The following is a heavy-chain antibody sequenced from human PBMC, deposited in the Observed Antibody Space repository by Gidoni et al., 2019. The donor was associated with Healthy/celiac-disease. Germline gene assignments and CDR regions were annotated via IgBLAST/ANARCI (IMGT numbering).Heavy chain of an antibody. Sequence: EVQLLESGGGLVQPGGSLRLSCAASGFTFSNYAMSVVRQAQGKGLEWVSAMSGSGGSTYYADSVKGRFTISRDNSKNTLYLKMNSLRAEDTAVYYCAKDLGSCWYGDYWGQGTLDTVSS. CDR3: AKDLGSCWYGDY. D-gene: IGHD6-19*01. CDR1: GFTFSNYA. V-gene: IGHV3-23*01. J-gene: IGHJ4*02. CDR2: MSGSGGST.